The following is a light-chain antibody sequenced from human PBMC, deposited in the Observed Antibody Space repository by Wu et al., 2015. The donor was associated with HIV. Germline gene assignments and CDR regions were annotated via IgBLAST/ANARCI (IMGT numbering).Light chain of an antibody. CDR3: QQSYSSPWT. CDR2: TAS. J-gene: IGKJ1*01. V-gene: IGKV1-39*01. CDR1: QSVTNY. Sequence: DIQLTQSPSSVSASVGDRVTITCRASQSVTNYLNWYQQKPGKAPNLLIYTASNLQTGVPSRFSGSGSGTDFTLTINSLQPEDSATYYCQQSYSSPWTFGQGTKVEV.